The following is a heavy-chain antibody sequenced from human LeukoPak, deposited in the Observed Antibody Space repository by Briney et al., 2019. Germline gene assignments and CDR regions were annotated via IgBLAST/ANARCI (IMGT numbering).Heavy chain of an antibody. CDR1: GFTFDDYV. Sequence: PGGSLRLSCAASGFTFDDYVMSWVRQAPGKGLEWVAGINWNGGSTGYADSGKGRFTIFRDNGKNSVYLHMNSLRAEDTALYYCARQAGAARQSYYYYYYMDVWGKGTTVTVSS. CDR2: INWNGGST. V-gene: IGHV3-20*04. J-gene: IGHJ6*03. CDR3: ARQAGAARQSYYYYYYMDV. D-gene: IGHD6-6*01.